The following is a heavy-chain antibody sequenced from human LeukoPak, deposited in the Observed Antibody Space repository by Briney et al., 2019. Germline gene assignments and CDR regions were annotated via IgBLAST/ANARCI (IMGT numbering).Heavy chain of an antibody. J-gene: IGHJ4*02. Sequence: PGGSLRLSCAASGFTFSSYGMHWVRQAPGKGLEWVAVIWYDGSNKYYADSVKGRFTISRDNSKNTLYLQMNSLRAEDTAVYYCARDGGYSSSWLYWGQGTLVTVSS. CDR2: IWYDGSNK. D-gene: IGHD6-13*01. V-gene: IGHV3-33*01. CDR1: GFTFSSYG. CDR3: ARDGGYSSSWLY.